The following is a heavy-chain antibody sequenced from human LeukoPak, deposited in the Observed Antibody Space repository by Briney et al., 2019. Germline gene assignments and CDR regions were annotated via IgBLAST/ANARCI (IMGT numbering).Heavy chain of an antibody. D-gene: IGHD2-2*02. Sequence: GSLRLSCAASGFTFSSYEMNWVRQAPGKGLEWVSYISSSGSTIYYADSVKGRFTISRDNAKNSLYLQMNSLRAEDTAVYYCARDSCSSTSCYTWGYYYYGMDVWGQGTTVTVSS. J-gene: IGHJ6*02. V-gene: IGHV3-48*03. CDR3: ARDSCSSTSCYTWGYYYYGMDV. CDR1: GFTFSSYE. CDR2: ISSSGSTI.